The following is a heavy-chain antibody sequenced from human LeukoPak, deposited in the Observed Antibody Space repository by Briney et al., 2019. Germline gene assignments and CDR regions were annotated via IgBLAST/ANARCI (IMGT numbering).Heavy chain of an antibody. J-gene: IGHJ3*02. CDR3: ARGITMVRGEGHAFDI. CDR2: IYPGDSDT. V-gene: IGHV5-51*01. Sequence: GESLKISCKGSGYSFTSYWIGWVRQMPGKGLEWMGIIYPGDSDTRYSPSFQGQVTISADKSISTAYLQWSSLKTSDTAMYYCARGITMVRGEGHAFDIWGQGTMATVSS. CDR1: GYSFTSYW. D-gene: IGHD3-10*01.